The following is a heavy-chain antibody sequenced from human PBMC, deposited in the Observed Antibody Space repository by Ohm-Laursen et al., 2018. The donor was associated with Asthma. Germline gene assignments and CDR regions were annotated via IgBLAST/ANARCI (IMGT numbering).Heavy chain of an antibody. V-gene: IGHV3-30*03. D-gene: IGHD1-26*01. CDR2: ISYDGSNK. Sequence: SLRLSCSASGFTFSSYGMHWVRQAPGKGLEWVAVISYDGSNKYYADSVKGRFTISRDNSKNTLYLQMNSLRAEDTAVYYCARGRGIVGATAWFDPWGQGTLVTVSS. CDR3: ARGRGIVGATAWFDP. J-gene: IGHJ5*02. CDR1: GFTFSSYG.